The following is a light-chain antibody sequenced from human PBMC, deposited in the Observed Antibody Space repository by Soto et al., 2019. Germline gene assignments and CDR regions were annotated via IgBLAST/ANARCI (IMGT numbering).Light chain of an antibody. CDR3: MQALQTPRT. CDR2: LAS. Sequence: EIVMTQSPLSLTVTPGEPASISCKSSQSLQHNNGNTLLDWYMQKPGQSPPLLIYLASRRAPGAPDRVSGSGSGTDFTLRISTVEADDAAIYYCMQALQTPRTFGQGTKLEI. V-gene: IGKV2-28*01. J-gene: IGKJ1*01. CDR1: QSLQHNNGNTL.